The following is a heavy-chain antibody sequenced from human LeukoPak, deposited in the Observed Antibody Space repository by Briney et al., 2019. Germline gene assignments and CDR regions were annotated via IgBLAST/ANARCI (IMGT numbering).Heavy chain of an antibody. CDR1: GFTFSSYW. CDR2: ISSSSSYI. J-gene: IGHJ4*02. V-gene: IGHV3-21*01. CDR3: ARHVVAVGFDY. Sequence: GGSLRLSCAASGFTFSSYWMSWVRQAPGKGLEWVSSISSSSSYIYYADSVKGRFTISRDNAKNSLYLQMNSLRAEDTAVYYCARHVVAVGFDYWGQGTLVTVSS. D-gene: IGHD3-22*01.